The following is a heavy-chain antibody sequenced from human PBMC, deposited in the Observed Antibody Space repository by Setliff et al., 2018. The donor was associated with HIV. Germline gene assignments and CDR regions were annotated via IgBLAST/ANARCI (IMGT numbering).Heavy chain of an antibody. CDR1: GVSISNYY. Sequence: SETLSLTCTVSGVSISNYYWSWIRQPPGKGLEWIGYMYYSGNTNYNPSLKSRVTISVDTSKSQFSLKLNYVTAADTAVYYCARDQSDWFYWGQGTLVTVSS. V-gene: IGHV4-59*01. CDR2: MYYSGNT. D-gene: IGHD3-3*01. CDR3: ARDQSDWFY. J-gene: IGHJ4*02.